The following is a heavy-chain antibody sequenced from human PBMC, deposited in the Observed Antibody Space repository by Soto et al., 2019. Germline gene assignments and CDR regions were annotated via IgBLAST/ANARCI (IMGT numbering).Heavy chain of an antibody. J-gene: IGHJ6*02. D-gene: IGHD2-15*01. CDR3: TRHRDSDIVVVVDPDGPATKDQYYYYYGMDV. V-gene: IGHV3-73*01. Sequence: PGGSLRLSCAASGFTFSGSAMHWVRQASGKGLEWVGRIRSKANSYATAYAASVKGRFTISRDDSRNTAYLQMNSLKTEDTAVYYCTRHRDSDIVVVVDPDGPATKDQYYYYYGMDVWGQGTTVTVSS. CDR1: GFTFSGSA. CDR2: IRSKANSYAT.